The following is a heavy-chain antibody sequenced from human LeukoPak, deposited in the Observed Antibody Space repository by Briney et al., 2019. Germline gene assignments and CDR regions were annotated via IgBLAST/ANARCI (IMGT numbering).Heavy chain of an antibody. CDR1: GDSIYNSDFY. CDR2: IYYSGMT. D-gene: IGHD2/OR15-2a*01. CDR3: ARVESTTATSTTISTWFDP. V-gene: IGHV4-30-4*08. Sequence: TLSLTCSVSGDSIYNSDFYWNWIRQPPGKGLEWIGYIYYSGMTYYNPSLQSRFTISVDTSKNQFSLKVKSVTTADTAVYYCARVESTTATSTTISTWFDPWGPGTLVTVSP. J-gene: IGHJ5*02.